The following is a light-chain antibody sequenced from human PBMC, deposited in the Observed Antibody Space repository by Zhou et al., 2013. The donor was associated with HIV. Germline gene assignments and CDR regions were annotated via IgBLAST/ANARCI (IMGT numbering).Light chain of an antibody. CDR3: QQYGRSPWT. V-gene: IGKV3-20*01. J-gene: IGKJ1*01. Sequence: VLTQSPGTLSLSPGERVTLSCRASQTIRSSYLAWYQQKPGQAPRLLIYGASSRATGIPDRFSGSGSGTDFTLTISSLEPEDCAVYYCQQYGRSPWTFGQGTKVEIK. CDR2: GAS. CDR1: QTIRSSY.